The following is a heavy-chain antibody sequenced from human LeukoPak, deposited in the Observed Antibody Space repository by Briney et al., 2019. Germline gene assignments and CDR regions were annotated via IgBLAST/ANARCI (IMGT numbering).Heavy chain of an antibody. Sequence: GGSLRLSCAASGFTFSTYWMTWVRQAPGKGLEWVANIKQDGSQKYYVDSVKGRFTISRDNAKNSLYLQMNSLRAEDTAVYYCARDWDCGSPICYGAFGYWGQGTLVTVSS. CDR3: ARDWDCGSPICYGAFGY. CDR2: IKQDGSQK. D-gene: IGHD2-2*01. V-gene: IGHV3-7*01. J-gene: IGHJ4*02. CDR1: GFTFSTYW.